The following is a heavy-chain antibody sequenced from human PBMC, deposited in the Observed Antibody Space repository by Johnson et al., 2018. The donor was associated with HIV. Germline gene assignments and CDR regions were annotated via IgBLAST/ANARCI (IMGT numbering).Heavy chain of an antibody. J-gene: IGHJ3*02. V-gene: IGHV3-30-3*01. CDR3: ARGAANDAFDI. CDR2: ISYDGSNK. Sequence: QVQLVESGGGVVQPGRSLRLSCAASGFTLSSYAMHWVRQAPGKGLEWAAVISYDGSNKDYADSLKGRFTVSRDNSKNTVYLQINSLGVEDTAVYYCARGAANDAFDIWGQGTMVTVSS. CDR1: GFTLSSYA. D-gene: IGHD1-26*01.